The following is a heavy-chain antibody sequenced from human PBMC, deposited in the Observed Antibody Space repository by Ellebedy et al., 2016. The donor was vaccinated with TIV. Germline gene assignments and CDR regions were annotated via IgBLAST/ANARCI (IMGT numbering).Heavy chain of an antibody. CDR3: ARRGSYGDYAVQINSWFDR. D-gene: IGHD4-17*01. CDR2: IYQDGSEK. V-gene: IGHV3-7*01. Sequence: PGGSLRLSCAASGSSFRSYWMSWVRQAPGKGLEWVANIYQDGSEKYYVDSVEGRFTISRDNAKNELYLQMKSLRVEDTAVYYCARRGSYGDYAVQINSWFDRWGRGTLVTVSS. J-gene: IGHJ5*02. CDR1: GSSFRSYW.